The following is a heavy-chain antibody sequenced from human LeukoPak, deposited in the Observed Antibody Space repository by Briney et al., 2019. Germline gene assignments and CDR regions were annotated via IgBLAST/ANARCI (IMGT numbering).Heavy chain of an antibody. CDR1: GFTFSSYA. Sequence: GGSLRLSCAASGFTFSSYAVSWVRQAPGKGLEWVSAISGSGGSTYYADSVKGRFTISRDNSKNTLYLQMNSLRAEDTAVYYCAKDRVVVVAATTGDYWGQGTLVTVSS. D-gene: IGHD2-15*01. J-gene: IGHJ4*02. CDR3: AKDRVVVVAATTGDY. V-gene: IGHV3-23*01. CDR2: ISGSGGST.